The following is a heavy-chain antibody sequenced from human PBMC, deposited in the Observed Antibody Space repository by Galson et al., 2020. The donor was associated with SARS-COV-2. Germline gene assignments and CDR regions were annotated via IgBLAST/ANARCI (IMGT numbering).Heavy chain of an antibody. D-gene: IGHD1-26*01. J-gene: IGHJ4*02. CDR3: ARGQQTELLTPFDF. Sequence: PSETLSLTCAVSGGSVSGGAFSWSWFRQPPGKGLEWIGYIYDSANTYYNPSLKSRVSISADRSKNQFSLNLSSVTAADTAVYYCARGQQTELLTPFDFWGQGTLVTVSS. V-gene: IGHV4-30-2*01. CDR2: IYDSANT. CDR1: GGSVSGGAFS.